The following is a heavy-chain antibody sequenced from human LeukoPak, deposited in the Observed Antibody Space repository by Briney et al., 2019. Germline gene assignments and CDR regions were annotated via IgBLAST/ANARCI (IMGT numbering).Heavy chain of an antibody. Sequence: PSETLSLTCAVYGGSFSGYYWSWIRQPPGKGLEWIGEINHSGSTNYNPSLKSRVTISVDTSKNQFSLKLSSVTAADTAVYYCARGRGVLLWFGESPFSYYFDYWGQGTLVTVSS. CDR1: GGSFSGYY. CDR3: ARGRGVLLWFGESPFSYYFDY. V-gene: IGHV4-34*01. J-gene: IGHJ4*02. D-gene: IGHD3-10*01. CDR2: INHSGST.